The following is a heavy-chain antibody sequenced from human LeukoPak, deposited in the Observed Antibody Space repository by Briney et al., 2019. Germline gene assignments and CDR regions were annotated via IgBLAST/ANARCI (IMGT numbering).Heavy chain of an antibody. CDR2: IYHSGST. Sequence: SETLSLTCTVSGGSISSYYWSWIRQPPGKGLEWIGYIYHSGSTYYNPSLKSRVAISVDRSKNQFSLKLSSVTAADTAVYYCARDTAYSSFNYFDYWGQGTLVTVSS. CDR1: GGSISSYY. D-gene: IGHD6-6*01. J-gene: IGHJ4*02. CDR3: ARDTAYSSFNYFDY. V-gene: IGHV4-59*12.